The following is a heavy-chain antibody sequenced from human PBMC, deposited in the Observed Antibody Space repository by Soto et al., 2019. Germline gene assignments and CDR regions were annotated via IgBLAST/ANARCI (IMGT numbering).Heavy chain of an antibody. CDR3: ARDRTDSGYYTNWLDP. J-gene: IGHJ5*02. Sequence: SVKVSCKASGETFGSDAITWVRQAPGQGLEWVGRIIPIFGTTNYAQNLQGRVTISADKSTLTSYMEPHSLTSDDTALYCCARDRTDSGYYTNWLDPWGQGTQVTVSS. CDR1: GETFGSDA. D-gene: IGHD3-22*01. CDR2: IIPIFGTT. V-gene: IGHV1-69*06.